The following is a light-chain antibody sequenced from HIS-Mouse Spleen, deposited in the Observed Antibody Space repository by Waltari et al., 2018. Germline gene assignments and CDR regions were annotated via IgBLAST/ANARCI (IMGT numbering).Light chain of an antibody. CDR1: SSNIGSNY. Sequence: QSVLTQPPSASGTPGQRVTISCSGSSSNIGSNYVYWYQQLPGTAPKLLIYRNNQRPSGVPDRCSGSKSGTSASLAISGLRSEDEADYYCAAWDDSLSGPWVFGGGTKLTVL. CDR3: AAWDDSLSGPWV. J-gene: IGLJ3*02. V-gene: IGLV1-47*01. CDR2: RNN.